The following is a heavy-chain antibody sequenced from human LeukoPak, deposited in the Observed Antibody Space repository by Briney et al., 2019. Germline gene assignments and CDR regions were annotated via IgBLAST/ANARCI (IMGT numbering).Heavy chain of an antibody. CDR1: GDSISSGGYY. J-gene: IGHJ4*02. V-gene: IGHV4-39*07. CDR3: ARDVSGYCSSTSCYTVFDY. Sequence: SETLSLTCTVSGDSISSGGYYWSWIRQPPGKGLEWIGEINHSGSTNYNPSLKSRVTISVDTSKNQFSLKLSSVTAADTAVYYCARDVSGYCSSTSCYTVFDYWGQGTLVTVSS. D-gene: IGHD2-2*02. CDR2: INHSGST.